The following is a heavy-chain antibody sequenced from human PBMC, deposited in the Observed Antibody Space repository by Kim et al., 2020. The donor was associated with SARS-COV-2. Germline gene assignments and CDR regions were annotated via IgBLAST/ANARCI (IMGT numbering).Heavy chain of an antibody. Sequence: SVKVSCKASGGTFSSYAISWVRQAPGQGLEWMGGIIPIFGTANYAQKFQGRVTITADESTSTAYMELSSLRSEDTAIYYCAMGTANIAVAGTTDYYYGMDVWGQGTTVTVSS. V-gene: IGHV1-69*13. CDR3: AMGTANIAVAGTTDYYYGMDV. D-gene: IGHD6-19*01. CDR1: GGTFSSYA. J-gene: IGHJ6*02. CDR2: IIPIFGTA.